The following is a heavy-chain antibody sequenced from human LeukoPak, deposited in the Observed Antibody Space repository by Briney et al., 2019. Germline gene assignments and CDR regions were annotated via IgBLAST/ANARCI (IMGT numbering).Heavy chain of an antibody. CDR2: ISYDGSNK. J-gene: IGHJ4*02. Sequence: GGSLRLSCAASGFTVTDNYMNWVRQSSGKGLEWVAVISYDGSNKYYADSVKGRFTISRDNSKNTLYLQMNSLRAEDTAVYYCAKDPYSSLMVRGVSPDYWGQGTLVTVSS. CDR1: GFTVTDNY. V-gene: IGHV3-30*18. D-gene: IGHD3-10*01. CDR3: AKDPYSSLMVRGVSPDY.